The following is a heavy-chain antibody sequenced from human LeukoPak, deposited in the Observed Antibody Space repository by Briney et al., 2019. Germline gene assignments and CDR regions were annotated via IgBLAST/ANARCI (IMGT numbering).Heavy chain of an antibody. V-gene: IGHV5-51*01. CDR2: IFPGDSST. CDR1: GYRFTNYW. CDR3: ARQAVAAFLVFEF. D-gene: IGHD3-3*02. J-gene: IGHJ4*02. Sequence: GESLKISCKGSGYRFTNYWIGWVRQVPGKDLEWMGIIFPGDSSTIYNPSFQGQVTISVDKSISTAYLQWSSLKASDTAVYYCARQAVAAFLVFEFWGQGTLVTVSS.